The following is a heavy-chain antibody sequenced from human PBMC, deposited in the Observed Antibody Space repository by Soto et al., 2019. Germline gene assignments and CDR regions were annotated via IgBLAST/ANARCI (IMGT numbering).Heavy chain of an antibody. CDR2: ISWDGGST. Sequence: GGSLRLSCAASGFTFDDYTMHWVRQAPGKGLEWVSLISWDGGSTYYADSVKGRFTISRDNSKNSLYLQMNSLRTEDTALYYCAKDINEGEDNWSPFDYWGQGTLVTVSS. D-gene: IGHD1-20*01. V-gene: IGHV3-43*01. J-gene: IGHJ4*02. CDR1: GFTFDDYT. CDR3: AKDINEGEDNWSPFDY.